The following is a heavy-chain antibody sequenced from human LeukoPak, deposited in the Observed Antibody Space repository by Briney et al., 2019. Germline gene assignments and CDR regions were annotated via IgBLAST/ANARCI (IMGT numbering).Heavy chain of an antibody. CDR3: ARDLVKRANRYYYYGMDV. D-gene: IGHD1-14*01. J-gene: IGHJ6*02. Sequence: GASVKVSCKASGSTFIGYYIHWVRQAPGQGLEWMGWINPNSGGTNYAQKFQGWVTMTRDTSISTAYMELSRLRSDDTAVYYCARDLVKRANRYYYYGMDVWGQGTTVTVSS. CDR1: GSTFIGYY. CDR2: INPNSGGT. V-gene: IGHV1-2*04.